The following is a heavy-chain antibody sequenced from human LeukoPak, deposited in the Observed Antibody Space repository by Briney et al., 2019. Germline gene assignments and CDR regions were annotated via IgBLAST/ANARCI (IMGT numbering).Heavy chain of an antibody. CDR2: ISSSGSTI. V-gene: IGHV3-11*04. CDR3: AREIDYVLGHYYYYMDV. J-gene: IGHJ6*03. D-gene: IGHD2/OR15-2a*01. CDR1: GFTFSDYY. Sequence: PGGSLRLSCAASGFTFSDYYMSWIRQAPGKGLECVSYISSSGSTIYYADSVKGRFTISRDNAKNSLYLQMNSLRAEDTAVYYCAREIDYVLGHYYYYMDVWGKGTTVTISS.